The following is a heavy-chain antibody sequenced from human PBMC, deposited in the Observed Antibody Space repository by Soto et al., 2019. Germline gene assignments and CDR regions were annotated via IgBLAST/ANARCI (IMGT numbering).Heavy chain of an antibody. V-gene: IGHV3-23*01. J-gene: IGHJ4*02. CDR3: AKDRYSGYDYIYYFDY. D-gene: IGHD5-12*01. CDR1: GFTFSSYA. CDR2: ISGSGGST. Sequence: GGSLRLSCAASGFTFSSYAMSWVRQAPGKGLEWVSAISGSGGSTYYADSVKGRFTISRDNSKNTLYLQMNSLRAEDTAVFYCAKDRYSGYDYIYYFDYWGQGTLVTVSS.